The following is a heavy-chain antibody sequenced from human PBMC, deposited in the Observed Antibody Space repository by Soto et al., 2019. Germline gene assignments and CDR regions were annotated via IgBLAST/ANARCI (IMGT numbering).Heavy chain of an antibody. CDR1: GFSFGDYA. CDR2: IRSKVNGGTI. CDR3: TRDGVQLTDFAYRYYSYDV. V-gene: IGHV3-49*03. Sequence: GGSLRLSCRASGFSFGDYAIKWFRQSPGKGLECVGFIRSKVNGGTIGNAASVKGGYGSSSNDTKSIAYLQMHSMRTLNAAVYYCTRDGVQLTDFAYRYYSYDVWGPGTTVTVSS. J-gene: IGHJ6*02. D-gene: IGHD5-18*01.